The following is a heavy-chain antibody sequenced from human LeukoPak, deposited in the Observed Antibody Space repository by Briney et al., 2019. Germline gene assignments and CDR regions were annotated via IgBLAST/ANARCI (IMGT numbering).Heavy chain of an antibody. D-gene: IGHD1-26*01. CDR2: IVVGSGNT. Sequence: SVKVSCKASGFTFTSSAMQWVRQARGQRLEWIGWIVVGSGNTNYAQKFQGRVTMTRDTSTSTVYMELSSLRSEDTAVYYCARDEASILVGATEDLGVSWFDPWGQGTLVAVSS. V-gene: IGHV1-58*02. CDR1: GFTFTSSA. CDR3: ARDEASILVGATEDLGVSWFDP. J-gene: IGHJ5*02.